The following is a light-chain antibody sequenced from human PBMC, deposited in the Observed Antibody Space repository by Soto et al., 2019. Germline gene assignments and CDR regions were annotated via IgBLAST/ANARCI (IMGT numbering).Light chain of an antibody. CDR2: DAS. Sequence: EIVLTQSPAPLSLSPGERATLSCRASQSVSTYLAWFQQQPGQAPRLLIFDASNRANGIPARFSGGGSGTVFTLTITSLDPEYVAVYYCQQRSNMISLGQGTRLEIK. CDR3: QQRSNMIS. J-gene: IGKJ5*01. V-gene: IGKV3-11*01. CDR1: QSVSTY.